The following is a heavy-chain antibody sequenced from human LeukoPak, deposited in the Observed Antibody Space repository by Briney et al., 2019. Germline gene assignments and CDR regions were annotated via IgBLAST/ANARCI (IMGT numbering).Heavy chain of an antibody. CDR3: AKAGVRYFDSSGLYAFDF. D-gene: IGHD3-22*01. J-gene: IGHJ3*01. CDR2: IYYSGSA. V-gene: IGHV4-39*01. CDR1: GGSISSTSYY. Sequence: SETLSLTCAVSGGSISSTSYYWAWIRQPPGTGLEWIGTIYYSGSAYHNPSLKSRVTLSVDTSRNQFSLRLSSVDAADTAVYYCAKAGVRYFDSSGLYAFDFWGQGTTVTVSS.